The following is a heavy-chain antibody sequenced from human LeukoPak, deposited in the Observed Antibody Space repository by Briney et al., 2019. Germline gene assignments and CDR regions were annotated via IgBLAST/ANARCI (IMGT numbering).Heavy chain of an antibody. CDR3: ARLDCISDTCYNY. Sequence: SETLSLTCIVPGDSISTDYWSWIRQSPGKGLEWIGYINYSGNSEYNPSLKSRVTISVDRSKNQVSLKMTSVTAADTAVYYCARLDCISDTCYNYWALGALVTVSS. CDR1: GDSISTDY. V-gene: IGHV4-59*08. CDR2: INYSGNS. J-gene: IGHJ4*02. D-gene: IGHD2-21*01.